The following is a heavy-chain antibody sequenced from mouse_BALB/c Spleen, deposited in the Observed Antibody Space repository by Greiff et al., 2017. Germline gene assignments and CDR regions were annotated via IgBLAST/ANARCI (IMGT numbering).Heavy chain of an antibody. CDR1: GFTFSSYA. CDR3: AREGLVYYYGSSYEMDY. Sequence: EVQLVESGGGLVKPGGSLKLSCAASGFTFSSYAMSWVRQTPEKRLEWVATISSGGSYTYYPDSVKGRFTISRDNAKNTLYLQMSSLRSEDTAMYYCAREGLVYYYGSSYEMDYWGQGTSVTVSS. D-gene: IGHD1-1*01. V-gene: IGHV5-9-3*01. CDR2: ISSGGSYT. J-gene: IGHJ4*01.